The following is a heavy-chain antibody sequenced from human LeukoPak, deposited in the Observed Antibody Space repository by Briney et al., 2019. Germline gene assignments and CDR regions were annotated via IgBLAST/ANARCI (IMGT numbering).Heavy chain of an antibody. Sequence: GGSLRLSCAASGFIFNNYWMHWVRQAPGKGLEWVSSISSSSSYIYYADSVKGRFTISRDNAKNSLYLQMNSLRAEDTAVYYCARDFLNYDYVWGSYRADGDYFDYWGQGTLVTVSS. CDR1: GFIFNNYW. CDR3: ARDFLNYDYVWGSYRADGDYFDY. J-gene: IGHJ4*02. V-gene: IGHV3-21*01. CDR2: ISSSSSYI. D-gene: IGHD3-16*02.